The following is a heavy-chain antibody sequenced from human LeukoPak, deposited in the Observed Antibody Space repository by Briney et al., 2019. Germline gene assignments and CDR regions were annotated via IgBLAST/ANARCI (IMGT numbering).Heavy chain of an antibody. CDR3: ARDGGGGYNQIDF. V-gene: IGHV3-21*01. D-gene: IGHD5-24*01. J-gene: IGHJ4*02. Sequence: MTGGSLRLSCAASGFTFSSYSMNWVRQAPGKGLEWVSSISSSSSYIYYADSVKGRFTISRDNSKSTLFLQMNSLRAEDTAVYYCARDGGGGYNQIDFWGQGTLVTVSS. CDR2: ISSSSSYI. CDR1: GFTFSSYS.